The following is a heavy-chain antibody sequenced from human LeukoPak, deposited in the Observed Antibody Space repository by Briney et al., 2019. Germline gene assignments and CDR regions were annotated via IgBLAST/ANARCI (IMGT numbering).Heavy chain of an antibody. CDR3: SRPRGLWFGHNTWFDP. V-gene: IGHV3-15*01. J-gene: IGHJ5*02. CDR2: IKSKTDGETT. Sequence: GGSLRLSCAASRFTFSNAWFIWVRQAPGKGLEWVGLIKSKTDGETTDYAAPVKGRFTISRDDSKNTLYLQMSSLKTEDTAVYYCSRPRGLWFGHNTWFDPWGQGTLVAVSS. CDR1: RFTFSNAW. D-gene: IGHD3-10*01.